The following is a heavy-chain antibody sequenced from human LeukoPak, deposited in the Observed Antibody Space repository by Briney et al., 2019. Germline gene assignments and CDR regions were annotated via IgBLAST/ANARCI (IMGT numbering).Heavy chain of an antibody. D-gene: IGHD3-3*01. CDR1: GGSISSYY. V-gene: IGHV4-59*01. CDR3: ARGDDRFDP. J-gene: IGHJ5*02. CDR2: IYYSGST. Sequence: PSETLSLTCTVSGGSISSYYWSWIRQPPGKGLEWIGYIYYSGSTNYNPSLKSRVTISVDTSKNQFSLKLSSVTAAGTAVYYCARGDDRFDPWGQGTLVTVSS.